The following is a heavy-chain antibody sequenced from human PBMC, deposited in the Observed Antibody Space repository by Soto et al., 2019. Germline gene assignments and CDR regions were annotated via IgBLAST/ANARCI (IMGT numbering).Heavy chain of an antibody. J-gene: IGHJ4*02. V-gene: IGHV4-39*01. CDR1: GGSISSSSYY. Sequence: SETLSLTCTVSGGSISSSSYYWGWIRQPPGKGLEWIGSIYYSGSTYYNPSLKSRVTISVDTSKNQFSLKLSSVTAADTAVYYCASTPVTTYYYDSSGYYPYYFDYWGQGTLVTVSS. D-gene: IGHD3-22*01. CDR3: ASTPVTTYYYDSSGYYPYYFDY. CDR2: IYYSGST.